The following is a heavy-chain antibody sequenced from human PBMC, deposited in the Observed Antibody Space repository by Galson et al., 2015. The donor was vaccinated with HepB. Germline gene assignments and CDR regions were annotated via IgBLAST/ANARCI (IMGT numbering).Heavy chain of an antibody. CDR3: TRDRNSSGWWEYYFDY. CDR1: GFTFGDYA. Sequence: SLRLSCAASGFTFGDYAMSWFRQAPGKGLEWVGFIRSKAYGGTTEYAASVKGRFTISRDDSKSIAYLQMNSLKTEDTAVYYCTRDRNSSGWWEYYFDYWGQGTLVTVSS. J-gene: IGHJ4*02. CDR2: IRSKAYGGTT. D-gene: IGHD6-19*01. V-gene: IGHV3-49*03.